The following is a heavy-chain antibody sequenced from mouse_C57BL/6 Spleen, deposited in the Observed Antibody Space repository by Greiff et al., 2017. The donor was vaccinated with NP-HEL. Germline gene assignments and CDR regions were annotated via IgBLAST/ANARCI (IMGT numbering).Heavy chain of an antibody. D-gene: IGHD1-1*01. CDR2: IWSDGST. J-gene: IGHJ3*01. Sequence: VKLVESGPGLVAPSQSLSITCTVSGFSLTSYGVHWVRQPPGKGLEWLVVIWSDGSTNYNSALKSRLSISKDNSKSQVFLKMNSLQTDDTAMYYCASHYYGSSYGFAYWGQGTLVTVSA. CDR1: GFSLTSYG. V-gene: IGHV2-6*03. CDR3: ASHYYGSSYGFAY.